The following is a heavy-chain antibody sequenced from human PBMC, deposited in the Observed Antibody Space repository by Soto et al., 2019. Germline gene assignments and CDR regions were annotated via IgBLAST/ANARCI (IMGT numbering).Heavy chain of an antibody. D-gene: IGHD2-15*01. CDR2: ITPSSHTM. V-gene: IGHV3-48*02. Sequence: WSLRLSCATSGFTFSSYSMNWVRQAPGKWLEWISYITPSSHTMYADSVRGRFTISRDNAKNSLYLQMNSLRDEDTAVYYCAREPVPENSLRWWFDYWGQGTLVTVSS. J-gene: IGHJ4*02. CDR3: AREPVPENSLRWWFDY. CDR1: GFTFSSYS.